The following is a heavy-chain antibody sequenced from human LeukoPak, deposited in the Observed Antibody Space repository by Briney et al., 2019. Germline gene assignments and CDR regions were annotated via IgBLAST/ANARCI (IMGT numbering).Heavy chain of an antibody. CDR1: GGSFSGYY. CDR3: ARNWFDP. J-gene: IGHJ5*02. CDR2: INHSGST. Sequence: SETLSLTCAVYGGSFSGYYWSWVRQPPGKGLEWIGEINHSGSTNYNPSLKSRVTISVDTSKNQFSLKLSSVTAADTAVYYCARNWFDPWGQGTLVTVSS. V-gene: IGHV4-34*01.